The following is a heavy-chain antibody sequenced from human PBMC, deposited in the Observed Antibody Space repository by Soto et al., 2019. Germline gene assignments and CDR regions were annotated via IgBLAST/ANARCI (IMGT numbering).Heavy chain of an antibody. CDR3: ARDNDRPQLGGNYYYILDV. Sequence: QVHLEQSGAEVKKPGSSVKVSCKASGGTFRTAAVSWVRQAPGQGLEWLGGIMPVFRTPDYAQKFQGRVTISADESKSTAYVGLSGLRSDDTAVYYCARDNDRPQLGGNYYYILDVWGQGTTITVSS. J-gene: IGHJ6*02. CDR1: GGTFRTAA. D-gene: IGHD2-8*01. V-gene: IGHV1-69*12. CDR2: IMPVFRTP.